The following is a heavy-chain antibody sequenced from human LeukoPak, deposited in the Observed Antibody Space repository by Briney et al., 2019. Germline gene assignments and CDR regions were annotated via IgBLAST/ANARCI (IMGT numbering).Heavy chain of an antibody. D-gene: IGHD6-13*01. CDR1: GFTFSSYW. Sequence: GGSLRLSCAASGFTFSSYWMHWVPQAPGKGLVWVSRINTDGSSTSYADSVKGRFTISRDNSKSTLYLQMNSLRAEDTAVYYCGRVAPGGRHIDYWGQGTLVTVS. V-gene: IGHV3-74*01. J-gene: IGHJ4*02. CDR3: GRVAPGGRHIDY. CDR2: INTDGSST.